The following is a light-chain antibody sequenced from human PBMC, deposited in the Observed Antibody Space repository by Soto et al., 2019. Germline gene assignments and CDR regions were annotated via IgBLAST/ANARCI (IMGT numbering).Light chain of an antibody. J-gene: IGKJ1*01. V-gene: IGKV3-20*01. CDR2: GAS. Sequence: EIVLTQSPGTLSLSPGEGVTLSCRASQSISNTFLAWYQQRPGQAPKILIYGASRMATGIPDRFSGSGSGTDFTLTISRLEPEDFAIYYCQQYYSSWTFGQGTKVEMK. CDR3: QQYYSSWT. CDR1: QSISNTF.